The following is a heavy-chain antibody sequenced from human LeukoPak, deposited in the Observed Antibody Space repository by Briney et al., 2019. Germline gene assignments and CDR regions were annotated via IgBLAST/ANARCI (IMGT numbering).Heavy chain of an antibody. CDR1: GGSISSGGYY. CDR3: ARRPIGGYDYTNENWFDP. Sequence: SETLSLTCTVSGGSISSGGYYWSWIRQHPGKGLEWIGYIYYSGSTYYNPSLKSRVTISVDTSKTQFSLKLSSVTAADTAVYYCARRPIGGYDYTNENWFDPWGQGTLVTVSS. V-gene: IGHV4-31*03. D-gene: IGHD5-12*01. J-gene: IGHJ5*02. CDR2: IYYSGST.